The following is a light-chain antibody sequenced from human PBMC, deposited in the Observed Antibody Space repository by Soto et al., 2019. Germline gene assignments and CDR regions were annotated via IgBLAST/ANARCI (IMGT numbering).Light chain of an antibody. Sequence: EIVMTQSPATLSVSPGERATLSCRASQSVAGNLAWYQQKPGQAPRLLIYGASTRATGIPARFSGSGSGTEFTLTISRLQSEDFAVYYCQQYNAWPPITFGQGTRLEIK. CDR2: GAS. CDR3: QQYNAWPPIT. J-gene: IGKJ5*01. CDR1: QSVAGN. V-gene: IGKV3-15*01.